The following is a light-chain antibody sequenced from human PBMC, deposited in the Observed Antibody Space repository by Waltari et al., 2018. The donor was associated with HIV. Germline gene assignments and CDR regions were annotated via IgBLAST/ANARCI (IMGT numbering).Light chain of an antibody. CDR3: QQSYSTRLT. CDR2: AAS. J-gene: IGKJ1*01. V-gene: IGKV1-39*01. Sequence: DIQMTQSPSSLSASVGDRVTLTCRASQSISSNLNWYQQKPGRVPKLLIYAASSLQSAVPSRFSGSGSGTDFTLTISSLQPEDFATYYCQQSYSTRLTFGQGTKVESK. CDR1: QSISSN.